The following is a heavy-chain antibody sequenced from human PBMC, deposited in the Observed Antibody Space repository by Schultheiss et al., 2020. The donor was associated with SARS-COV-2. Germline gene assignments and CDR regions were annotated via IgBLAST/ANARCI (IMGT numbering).Heavy chain of an antibody. Sequence: GESLKISCKAVGYSLTSSWIGWVRQMPGKGLEWMGIIYPGDADTRYSPSFQGQVTISADKSISTAYLQWSSLKASDTAMYYCARPSMYSGYVDYWGQGTLVTVSS. CDR3: ARPSMYSGYVDY. V-gene: IGHV5-51*01. CDR1: GYSLTSSW. D-gene: IGHD1-26*01. CDR2: IYPGDADT. J-gene: IGHJ4*02.